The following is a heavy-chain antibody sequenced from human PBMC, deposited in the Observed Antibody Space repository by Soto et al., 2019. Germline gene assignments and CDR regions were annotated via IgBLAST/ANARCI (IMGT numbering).Heavy chain of an antibody. D-gene: IGHD7-27*01. J-gene: IGHJ5*02. V-gene: IGHV4-30-2*01. Sequence: SETLSLTCTVSGDSIRNAGSSWSWVRQAPGKGLEWIGYIYNSGSAFYNPSLRSRVTISIDLSKNQFSLNLTSVTAADTAVYYCARVGNLRWSDPWGQGTQVTVSS. CDR3: ARVGNLRWSDP. CDR2: IYNSGSA. CDR1: GDSIRNAGSS.